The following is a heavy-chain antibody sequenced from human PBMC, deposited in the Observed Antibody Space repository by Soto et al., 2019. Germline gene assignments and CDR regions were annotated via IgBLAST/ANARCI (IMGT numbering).Heavy chain of an antibody. Sequence: ASVKVSCKASGYTFTSYAMHWVRQAPGQRLEWMGWINAGNGNTKYSQKFQGRVTITRDTSASTAYMELSSLRSEDTAVYYCARGPSRVVRGAMDVWGKGTTVTVSS. CDR3: ARGPSRVVRGAMDV. V-gene: IGHV1-3*01. CDR1: GYTFTSYA. J-gene: IGHJ6*03. CDR2: INAGNGNT. D-gene: IGHD3-10*01.